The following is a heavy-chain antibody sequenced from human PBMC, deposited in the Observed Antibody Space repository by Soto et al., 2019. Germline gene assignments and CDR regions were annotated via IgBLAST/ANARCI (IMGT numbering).Heavy chain of an antibody. V-gene: IGHV1-2*02. D-gene: IGHD6-6*01. J-gene: IGHJ6*02. CDR1: GYTFTGYY. CDR3: ARGAGAARQNPGGMDV. CDR2: INPNSGGT. Sequence: ASVKVSCKASGYTFTGYYMHWVRQAPGQGLEWMGWINPNSGGTNYVQKFQGRVTMTRDTSISTAYMELSRLRSDDTAVYYCARGAGAARQNPGGMDVWGPGTTVTVS.